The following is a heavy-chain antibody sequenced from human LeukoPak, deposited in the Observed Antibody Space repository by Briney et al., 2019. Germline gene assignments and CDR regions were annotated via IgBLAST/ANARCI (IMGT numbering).Heavy chain of an antibody. CDR2: INPNSGGT. D-gene: IGHD3-9*01. Sequence: GASVKVSCKASGYTFTGYYMHWVRQAPGQGLEWMGWINPNSGGTNYAQKFQGRVTMTRDTSISTAYMELSRLRSDDTAVYYCASTLRYFDWLLSYAEYFQHWGQGTPVTVSS. V-gene: IGHV1-2*02. CDR1: GYTFTGYY. J-gene: IGHJ1*01. CDR3: ASTLRYFDWLLSYAEYFQH.